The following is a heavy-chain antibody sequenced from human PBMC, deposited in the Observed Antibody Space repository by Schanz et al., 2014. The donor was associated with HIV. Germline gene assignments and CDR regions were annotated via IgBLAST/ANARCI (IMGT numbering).Heavy chain of an antibody. V-gene: IGHV3-33*08. D-gene: IGHD1-26*01. CDR1: GFTFRSYG. Sequence: QVQLVESGGGVVQPGRSLRLSCAASGFTFRSYGMHWVRQAPGKGLEWVAVLWHDGTNKYYVDSVKDRFTISRDNSKNTLYLQMNGRRADDTAVYYCARTSRIVIPDRDPRLSYLYGMDVWGQGTTVTVSS. CDR2: LWHDGTNK. CDR3: ARTSRIVIPDRDPRLSYLYGMDV. J-gene: IGHJ6*02.